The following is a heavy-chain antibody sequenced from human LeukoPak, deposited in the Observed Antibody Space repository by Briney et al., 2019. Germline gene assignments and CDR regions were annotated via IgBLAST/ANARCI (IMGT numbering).Heavy chain of an antibody. D-gene: IGHD3-10*01. J-gene: IGHJ6*02. Sequence: GGSLRLSCTASGFTFSSYWIYWVRQVPGKGLVWVSHITSDGSSTSYADSVKGRFTISRDNAKNTVYLQMNSLRAEDTAVYYCARDWYSGSGIYLYWGQGATVTVSS. CDR3: ARDWYSGSGIYLY. CDR1: GFTFSSYW. V-gene: IGHV3-74*01. CDR2: ITSDGSST.